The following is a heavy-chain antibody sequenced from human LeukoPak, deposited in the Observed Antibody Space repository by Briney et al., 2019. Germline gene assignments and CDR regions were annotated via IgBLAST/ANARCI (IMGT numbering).Heavy chain of an antibody. V-gene: IGHV3-23*01. Sequence: GGSLRLSCAGSGFTFSSYGITWVRQAPGKGLEWVSAISGSGGSTYYADSVKGRFTISRDNSKNTLYLQMNTLRAEDTAIYYCAKDRVGVAVAAYWGQGTLVTVSS. J-gene: IGHJ4*02. CDR1: GFTFSSYG. CDR3: AKDRVGVAVAAY. CDR2: ISGSGGST. D-gene: IGHD6-19*01.